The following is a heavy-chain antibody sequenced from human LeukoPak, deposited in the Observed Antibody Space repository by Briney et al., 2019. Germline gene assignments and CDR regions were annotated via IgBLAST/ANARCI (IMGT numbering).Heavy chain of an antibody. D-gene: IGHD3-3*01. Sequence: PSETLSLTCTVSGGSTSSGNYYWGWIRQPPGKGLEWIGGISSSGNTYYNPSLKSRITISIDTSKNHFSLELSSVTAADTAVYYCARLGAGPTYYDFWGGYSSFYFDYWGQGTLVTVSS. J-gene: IGHJ4*02. CDR3: ARLGAGPTYYDFWGGYSSFYFDY. CDR2: ISSSGNT. V-gene: IGHV4-39*02. CDR1: GGSTSSGNYY.